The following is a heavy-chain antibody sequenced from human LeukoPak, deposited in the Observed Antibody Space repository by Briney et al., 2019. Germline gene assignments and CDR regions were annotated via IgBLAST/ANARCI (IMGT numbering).Heavy chain of an antibody. CDR1: GFTFSSCD. CDR3: VRATAGFDY. CDR2: IGTAGDT. J-gene: IGHJ4*02. Sequence: GGSLRLSCAASGFTFSSCDMHWGRQPTGKGLEWVSMIGTAGDTYYPASVRGRFTISRENAKSSLYLQMNSLRAGDTAVYYCVRATAGFDYWGQGTLVTVSS. V-gene: IGHV3-13*04.